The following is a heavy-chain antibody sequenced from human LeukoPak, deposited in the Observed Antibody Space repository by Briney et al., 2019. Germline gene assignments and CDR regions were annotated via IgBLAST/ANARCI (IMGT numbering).Heavy chain of an antibody. Sequence: PAGSLRLSCAVSGFTFSSYWMSWVRQAPGMGLELVANIKEDGSETYYVHSVKGRFTISRDNARNSVYLQMNRLRAGDTAVYYCARAGGGYLYYWGQGTLVTLSS. CDR1: GFTFSSYW. D-gene: IGHD4-23*01. V-gene: IGHV3-7*03. CDR2: IKEDGSET. J-gene: IGHJ4*02. CDR3: ARAGGGYLYY.